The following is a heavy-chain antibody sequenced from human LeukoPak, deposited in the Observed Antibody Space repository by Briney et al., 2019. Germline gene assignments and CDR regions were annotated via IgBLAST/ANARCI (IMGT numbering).Heavy chain of an antibody. D-gene: IGHD3-22*01. CDR1: GYTFTSYG. V-gene: IGHV1-18*01. CDR3: ARDNHYYDTSGYYGNWFDP. CDR2: ISVYNGNT. J-gene: IGHJ5*02. Sequence: GASVKVSCKASGYTFTSYGISCVRQAPGQGLEWMGWISVYNGNTNYAQELQGRVTMTTDTSTSTAYMELRSLRSDDTAVYFCARDNHYYDTSGYYGNWFDPWGQGTLVTVSS.